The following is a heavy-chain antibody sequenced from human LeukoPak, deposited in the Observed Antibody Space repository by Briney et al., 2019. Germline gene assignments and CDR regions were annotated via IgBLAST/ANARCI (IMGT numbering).Heavy chain of an antibody. J-gene: IGHJ5*02. V-gene: IGHV4-34*01. CDR3: ATSGGSGNGAYNWFDP. CDR1: GGSFSGYY. Sequence: SETLSLTCAVYGGSFSGYYWSWIRQPPGKGREWRGEINHSGSTNYNPSLKSRVTISVDTSKNQFSLKLSSVTAADTAVYYCATSGGSGNGAYNWFDPWGQGTLVTVSS. CDR2: INHSGST. D-gene: IGHD3-10*01.